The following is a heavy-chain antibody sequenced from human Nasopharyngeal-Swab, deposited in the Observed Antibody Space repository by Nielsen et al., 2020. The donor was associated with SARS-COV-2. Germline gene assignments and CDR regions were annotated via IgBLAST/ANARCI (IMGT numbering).Heavy chain of an antibody. CDR3: ARDLVRVWSYVGTLDY. CDR2: LWHDGSNV. J-gene: IGHJ4*02. CDR1: GFSFSTYG. D-gene: IGHD4-23*01. Sequence: GESLKISCAASGFSFSTYGMYWVRQAPGKGPEWVAVLWHDGSNVGYADSVKGRFSISRDNSKNTLYLQMNSLRAEDTAMYYCARDLVRVWSYVGTLDYWGQGTLVTVSS. V-gene: IGHV3-33*01.